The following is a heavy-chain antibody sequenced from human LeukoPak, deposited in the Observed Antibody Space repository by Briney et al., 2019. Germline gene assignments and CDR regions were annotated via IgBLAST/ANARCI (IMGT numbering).Heavy chain of an antibody. Sequence: KPGGSLRLSCAASGFTFSYYYMSWIRQAPGKGLEWVSYISSSGSTIYYADSVKGRLTISRDNAKNSLYLQMNSLRAEDTAVYYCAKVWNTYYDFWSGLNWFDPWGQGTLVTVSS. CDR1: GFTFSYYY. V-gene: IGHV3-11*04. D-gene: IGHD3-3*01. CDR2: ISSSGSTI. J-gene: IGHJ5*02. CDR3: AKVWNTYYDFWSGLNWFDP.